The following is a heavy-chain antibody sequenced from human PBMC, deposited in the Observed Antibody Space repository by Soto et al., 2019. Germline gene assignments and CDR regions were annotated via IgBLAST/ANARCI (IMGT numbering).Heavy chain of an antibody. J-gene: IGHJ1*01. V-gene: IGHV3-30-3*01. CDR3: ARVDH. Sequence: VQLVESGGGVVQPGRSLRLSCAASGFTFSSYAMHWVRQAPGKGLEWVAVISYDGSNKYYADSVKGRFTISRDNSKNTLYLQMNSLRAEDTAVYYCARVDHWGQGTLVTVSS. CDR2: ISYDGSNK. CDR1: GFTFSSYA.